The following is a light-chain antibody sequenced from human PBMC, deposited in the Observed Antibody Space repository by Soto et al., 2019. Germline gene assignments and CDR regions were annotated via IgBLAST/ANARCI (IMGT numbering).Light chain of an antibody. V-gene: IGLV2-23*02. J-gene: IGLJ7*01. CDR1: SRDVGSYNL. CDR3: CSYAGTTTHTV. CDR2: EVN. Sequence: QSALTQPASVSGSPGQSITFSCTGTSRDVGSYNLVSGYQQHPGRAPKLIISEVNKRPSGISDRFSGSKSGSTASLTISGLQAEDEADYYCCSYAGTTTHTVFGGGTQLTVL.